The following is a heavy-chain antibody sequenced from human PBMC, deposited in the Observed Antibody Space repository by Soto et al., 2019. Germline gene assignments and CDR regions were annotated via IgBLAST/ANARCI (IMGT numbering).Heavy chain of an antibody. CDR3: AKARYHSYYDILSGYYTLYFDY. D-gene: IGHD3-9*01. CDR1: GFTVSSNY. CDR2: IYSGGST. Sequence: GGSLRLSCAASGFTVSSNYMSWVRQAPGKGLEWVSVIYSGGSTYYADSVRGRFTIPRDNSKNTLYLQMNSLRAEDTAVYSCAKARYHSYYDILSGYYTLYFDYWGQGTLVTVSS. J-gene: IGHJ4*02. V-gene: IGHV3-53*01.